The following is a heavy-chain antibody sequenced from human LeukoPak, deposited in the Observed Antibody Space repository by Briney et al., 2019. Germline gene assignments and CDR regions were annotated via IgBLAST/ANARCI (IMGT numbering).Heavy chain of an antibody. D-gene: IGHD2-15*01. CDR2: INHSGST. Sequence: TSETLSLTCAVYGGSFSGYYWSWIRQPPGKGLEWIGEINHSGSTNYNPSLKSRVTLSLDTSKNQFSLKLSSVTAADTALYYCARMQRGYYFDYWGQGTLVTASS. V-gene: IGHV4-34*01. CDR3: ARMQRGYYFDY. CDR1: GGSFSGYY. J-gene: IGHJ4*02.